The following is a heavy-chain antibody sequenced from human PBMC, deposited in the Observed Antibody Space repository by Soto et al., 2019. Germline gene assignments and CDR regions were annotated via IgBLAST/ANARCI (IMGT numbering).Heavy chain of an antibody. J-gene: IGHJ5*02. CDR1: GGSISSGGYY. Sequence: QVQLQESGPGLVKPSQTLSLTCTVSGGSISSGGYYWSWIRQHPGKGLEWIGYIYYSGSTYYNPSLKSRVTISVDTSKNQFSLKLSSVTAADTAVYYCATLRYSSSWSNWFDPWGQGTLVTVSS. CDR2: IYYSGST. V-gene: IGHV4-31*03. CDR3: ATLRYSSSWSNWFDP. D-gene: IGHD6-13*01.